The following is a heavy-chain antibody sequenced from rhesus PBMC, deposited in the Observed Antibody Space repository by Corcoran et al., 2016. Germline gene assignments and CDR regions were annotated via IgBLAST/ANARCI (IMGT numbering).Heavy chain of an antibody. V-gene: IGHV4-65*01. CDR1: GGSISSSNW. J-gene: IGHJ4*01. Sequence: QVQLQESGPGLVKPSETLSLTCAVSGGSISSSNWWSWIRQPPGKGLEWIGYISGSSGSTYYNPSLTSRVTISTYTSKNQFSLKLSSVTAADTAVYYCARGSYYSGSSDYWGQGVLVTVSS. CDR3: ARGSYYSGSSDY. D-gene: IGHD3-16*01. CDR2: ISGSSGST.